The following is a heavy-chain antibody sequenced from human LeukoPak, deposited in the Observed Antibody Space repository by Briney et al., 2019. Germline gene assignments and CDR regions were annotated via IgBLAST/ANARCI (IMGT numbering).Heavy chain of an antibody. J-gene: IGHJ4*02. V-gene: IGHV3-15*01. D-gene: IGHD5-18*01. CDR1: GFTFDDYG. CDR3: TTGQWIQAFDY. CDR2: IKSKTDGGTT. Sequence: PGGSLRLSCAASGFTFDDYGMSWVRQAPGKGLEWVGRIKSKTDGGTTDYAAPVKGRFTISRDDSKNTLYLQMNSLKTEDTAVYYCTTGQWIQAFDYWGQGTLVTVSS.